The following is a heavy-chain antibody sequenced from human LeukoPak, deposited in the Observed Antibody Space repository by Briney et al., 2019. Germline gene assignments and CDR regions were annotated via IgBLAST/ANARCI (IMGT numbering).Heavy chain of an antibody. V-gene: IGHV4-39*01. CDR1: GGSISSSSYY. CDR2: IYYSGST. CDR3: ARVPLNSSGYYYRRGDWFDP. D-gene: IGHD3-22*01. J-gene: IGHJ5*02. Sequence: VKPSETLSLTCTVSGGSISSSSYYWGWIRQPPGKGLEWIGSIYYSGSTYYNPSLKSRVTISVDTSKNQFSLKLSSVTAADTAVYYCARVPLNSSGYYYRRGDWFDPWGQGTLVTVSS.